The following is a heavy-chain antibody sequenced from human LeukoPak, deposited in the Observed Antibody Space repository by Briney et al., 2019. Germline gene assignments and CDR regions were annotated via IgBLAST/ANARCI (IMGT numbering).Heavy chain of an antibody. CDR2: IYSDGSSA. CDR1: GFTFSGYW. J-gene: IGHJ4*02. CDR3: ARGRAAARNYFDY. Sequence: GGSLRLSCAASGFTFSGYWMHWVRQAPGKGLVWVSRIYSDGSSATYADSVKGRFTTSRDNTKNTLYLEMNSLRVEDTAVYYCARGRAAARNYFDYWGQGTLVTVSS. V-gene: IGHV3-74*01. D-gene: IGHD6-13*01.